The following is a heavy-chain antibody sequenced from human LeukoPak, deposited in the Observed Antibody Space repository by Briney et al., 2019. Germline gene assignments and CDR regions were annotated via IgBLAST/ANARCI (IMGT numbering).Heavy chain of an antibody. CDR2: ISGSGGST. J-gene: IGHJ4*02. Sequence: PGGSLRLSCAASGFTFSSYAMSWVRQAPGKGLEWVSAISGSGGSTYYADSVKGRFTISRDNSKNTLYLQMNSLRAEDTAVYYCAKPSRPRGPVAGTLEVGEFDYWGQGTLVTVSS. D-gene: IGHD6-19*01. CDR3: AKPSRPRGPVAGTLEVGEFDY. V-gene: IGHV3-23*01. CDR1: GFTFSSYA.